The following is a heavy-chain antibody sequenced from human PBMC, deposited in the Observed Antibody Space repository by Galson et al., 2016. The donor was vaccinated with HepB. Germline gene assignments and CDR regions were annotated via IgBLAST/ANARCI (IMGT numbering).Heavy chain of an antibody. D-gene: IGHD3-9*01. CDR3: ARRSRRYFDWPLLYYGMDV. J-gene: IGHJ6*02. V-gene: IGHV4-4*02. CDR1: GGSISSNNW. CDR2: IYHSGST. Sequence: SETLSLTCAVSGGSISSNNWWSWVRQSPGKGLEWIGEIYHSGSTNYSPSLESRVIMSVDKSKNHFSLKLGSVTAADTAVYYCARRSRRYFDWPLLYYGMDVWGQGTTVAVSS.